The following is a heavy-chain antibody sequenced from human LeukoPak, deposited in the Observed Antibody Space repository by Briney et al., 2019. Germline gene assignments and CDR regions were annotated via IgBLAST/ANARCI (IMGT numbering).Heavy chain of an antibody. CDR3: ARTQLDLDGFDI. CDR2: INSGTINHS. CDR1: GFVFGDYY. Sequence: GGSLRLSCKASGFVFGDYYMNWIRQAPGKGLECLSYINSGTINHSNYADSVKGRFTISRDNARNSLYLQMNSLRGEDTAVYYCARTQLDLDGFDIWGQGTTVTVSS. J-gene: IGHJ3*02. D-gene: IGHD1-1*01. V-gene: IGHV3-11*06.